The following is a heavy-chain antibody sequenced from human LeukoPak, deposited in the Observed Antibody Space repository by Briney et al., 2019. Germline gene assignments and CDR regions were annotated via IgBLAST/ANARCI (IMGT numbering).Heavy chain of an antibody. CDR2: INPVNGGT. D-gene: IGHD1-26*01. CDR1: EYTFTDYY. Sequence: VASVKVSCKPSEYTFTDYYFHWVRQAPGQGLEWMGRINPVNGGTHFAQKFQDRVTMTRDTSITTAYMELSSLRSDDTAVYYCTRGTIVGATGNFDYWGQGTLVTVSS. J-gene: IGHJ4*02. CDR3: TRGTIVGATGNFDY. V-gene: IGHV1-2*06.